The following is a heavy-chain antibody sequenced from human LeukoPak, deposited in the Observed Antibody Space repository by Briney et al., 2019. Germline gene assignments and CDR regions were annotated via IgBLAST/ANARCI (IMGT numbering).Heavy chain of an antibody. J-gene: IGHJ4*02. CDR1: GFTFSSYA. V-gene: IGHV3-30*02. Sequence: GGSLRLSCAASGFTFSSYAMHWVRQAPGKGLEWVAFIRYDGSNKYYADSVKGRFTISRDNSKNTLYLQMNSLRAEDTAVYYCARGPSGYHNTGGQGTLVTVSS. CDR2: IRYDGSNK. D-gene: IGHD5-12*01. CDR3: ARGPSGYHNT.